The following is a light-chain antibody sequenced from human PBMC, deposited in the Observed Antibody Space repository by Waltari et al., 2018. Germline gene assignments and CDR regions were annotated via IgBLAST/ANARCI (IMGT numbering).Light chain of an antibody. Sequence: QSALTQPRSVSGSPGQSVTISCTGTSSDVGGYKYVSWYQVLPGKAPQLLISEVSKRPSGVPDRLSGSKSGNTASLTISGLQAEDEAEYYCCSYAVGYTYVVFGGGTKLAVL. CDR1: SSDVGGYKY. J-gene: IGLJ2*01. V-gene: IGLV2-11*01. CDR2: EVS. CDR3: CSYAVGYTYVV.